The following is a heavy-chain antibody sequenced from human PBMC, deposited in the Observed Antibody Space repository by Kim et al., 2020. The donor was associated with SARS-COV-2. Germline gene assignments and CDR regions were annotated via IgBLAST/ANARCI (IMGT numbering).Heavy chain of an antibody. Sequence: YLKSRVTISVDRSKNQFYLKMSSVTDADTAVYYCARVGALTGTTFTAFDIWGQGTMVTVSS. J-gene: IGHJ3*02. D-gene: IGHD1-7*01. V-gene: IGHV4-30-2*01. CDR3: ARVGALTGTTFTAFDI.